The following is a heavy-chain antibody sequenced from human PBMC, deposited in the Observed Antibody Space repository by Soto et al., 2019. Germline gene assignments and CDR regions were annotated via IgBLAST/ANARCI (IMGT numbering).Heavy chain of an antibody. CDR3: ARGVPYSYGYVSWFDP. Sequence: SETLSLTCIVSGGSISSYYWSWIRQSPGKGPEYIGYIYYSGSTNYNPSLKSRVTISVDTSKNQFSLKLSSVTAADTAVYYCARGVPYSYGYVSWFDPWGQGTLVTVSS. CDR2: IYYSGST. CDR1: GGSISSYY. V-gene: IGHV4-59*01. J-gene: IGHJ5*02. D-gene: IGHD5-18*01.